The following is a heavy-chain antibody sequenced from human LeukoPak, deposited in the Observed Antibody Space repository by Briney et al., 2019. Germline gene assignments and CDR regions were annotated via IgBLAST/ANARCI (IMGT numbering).Heavy chain of an antibody. CDR1: GGSISSSSYY. V-gene: IGHV4-39*07. D-gene: IGHD5-24*01. CDR3: ARGKGRRWLQDF. CDR2: INHSGST. Sequence: SETLSLTCTVSGGSISSSSYYWGWIRQPPGKWLEWIGEINHSGSTNYHPSLKSRVTISVDTSKNQFSLKLSSVTAADTAVYYCARGKGRRWLQDFWGQGTLVTVSS. J-gene: IGHJ4*02.